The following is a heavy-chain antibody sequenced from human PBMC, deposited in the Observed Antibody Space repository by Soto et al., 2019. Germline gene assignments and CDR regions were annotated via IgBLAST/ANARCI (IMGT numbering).Heavy chain of an antibody. D-gene: IGHD3-3*01. V-gene: IGHV3-30*03. Sequence: QVQLVESGGGVVQPGRSLRLSCAASGFTFRLYGMHWVRQAPGKGLEWVAVISYDGSNKYYADSVKGRFTITRDNSRNTLSLQMDSVRVEDTAVYYCVRDRSNNLERGMDVWGHGTTVTVSS. CDR1: GFTFRLYG. J-gene: IGHJ6*02. CDR2: ISYDGSNK. CDR3: VRDRSNNLERGMDV.